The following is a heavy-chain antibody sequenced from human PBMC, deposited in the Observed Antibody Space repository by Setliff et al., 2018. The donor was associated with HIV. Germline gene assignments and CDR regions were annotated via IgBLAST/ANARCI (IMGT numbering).Heavy chain of an antibody. CDR2: IYYSGST. V-gene: IGHV4-59*01. CDR1: GGSISSYY. CDR3: ARNPCSGGSCPDAFDI. Sequence: SETLSLTCTVSGGSISSYYWSWIRQPPGKGLEWIGYIYYSGSTNYNPSLKSRVTISVDTSKNQFSLKLSSVTAVGTAVYYCARNPCSGGSCPDAFDIWGQGTMVTVSS. D-gene: IGHD2-15*01. J-gene: IGHJ3*02.